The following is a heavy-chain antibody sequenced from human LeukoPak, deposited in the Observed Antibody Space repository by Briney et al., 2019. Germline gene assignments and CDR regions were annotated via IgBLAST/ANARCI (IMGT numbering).Heavy chain of an antibody. D-gene: IGHD1-26*01. V-gene: IGHV3-66*01. CDR3: ARDKVGATTNYYYYYMDV. Sequence: PGGSLRLSCAASGFTVSSNYMSWVRQAPGKGLEWVSVIYSGGSTYYADSVKGRFTISRDNSKNTLYLQMNSMGAEDTAVYYCARDKVGATTNYYYYYMDVWGKGTTVTISS. J-gene: IGHJ6*03. CDR2: IYSGGST. CDR1: GFTVSSNY.